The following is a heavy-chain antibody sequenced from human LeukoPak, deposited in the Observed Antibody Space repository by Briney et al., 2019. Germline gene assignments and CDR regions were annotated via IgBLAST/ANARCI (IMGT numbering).Heavy chain of an antibody. V-gene: IGHV3-7*01. CDR3: ARDRVTTSSWPRVEYYYMDV. D-gene: IGHD4-11*01. J-gene: IGHJ6*03. CDR2: IKEDGSDK. Sequence: GSLRLSCAASEFTFGNFWMTWVRQAPGKGLEWVANIKEDGSDKYYVDSVKGRFTISRDNARNSLYLQMNSLRAEDTAVYYCARDRVTTSSWPRVEYYYMDVWGKGTTVTISS. CDR1: EFTFGNFW.